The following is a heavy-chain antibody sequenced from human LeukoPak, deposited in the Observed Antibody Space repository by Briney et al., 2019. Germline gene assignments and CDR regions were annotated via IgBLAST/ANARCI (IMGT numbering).Heavy chain of an antibody. CDR3: ARRVRSSGYYPRPYYFDY. Sequence: GESLKISCKGSGYSFTSYWIGWVRQMPGKGLEWMGIIYPGDSDTRYSPSFQGQVTISADKSISTAYLQWSSLKASDTAMYYCARRVRSSGYYPRPYYFDYWGQGTLVTVS. CDR1: GYSFTSYW. CDR2: IYPGDSDT. J-gene: IGHJ4*02. D-gene: IGHD3-22*01. V-gene: IGHV5-51*01.